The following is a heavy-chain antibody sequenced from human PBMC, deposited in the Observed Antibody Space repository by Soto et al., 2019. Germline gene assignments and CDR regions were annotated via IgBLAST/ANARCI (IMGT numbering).Heavy chain of an antibody. D-gene: IGHD2-15*01. V-gene: IGHV4-31*03. CDR1: GDSISSGGYY. Sequence: SETLSLTCTVSGDSISSGGYYWSWIRQHPGKGLEWIGYIYYSGSTYYNPSLKSRVTISVDTSKNQFSLKVSSVTAADTAVYYCARVPPRYCSGGSCYVPYWFDPWGQGTLVTVSS. CDR2: IYYSGST. J-gene: IGHJ5*02. CDR3: ARVPPRYCSGGSCYVPYWFDP.